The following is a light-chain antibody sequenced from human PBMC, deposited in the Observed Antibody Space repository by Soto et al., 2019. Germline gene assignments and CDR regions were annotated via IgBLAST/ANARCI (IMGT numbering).Light chain of an antibody. J-gene: IGKJ1*01. CDR3: QQCSSWPRT. CDR1: QSVSSS. CDR2: DVS. Sequence: EIVLTQSPATLSLSPGERATLSCRAGQSVSSSLAWYQQIPGQAPRLLIYDVSNRATGIPARFGGSGFGTDFTLTISSLEPEDSAVYYCQQCSSWPRTFGQGTKVEI. V-gene: IGKV3-11*01.